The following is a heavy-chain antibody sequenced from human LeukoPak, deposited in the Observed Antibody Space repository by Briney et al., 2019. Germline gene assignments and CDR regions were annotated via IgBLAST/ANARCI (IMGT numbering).Heavy chain of an antibody. V-gene: IGHV5-51*01. J-gene: IGHJ3*02. D-gene: IGHD6-19*01. Sequence: GASLQISCKGSGYSFTSYWIGWVRQLPGKGLGWMGIIYPGDSDTRYSPSFQGQVTISADKSISTAYLQWSSLKASDTAMYYCARHRIAVAAMTAFDIWGQGTMVTVSS. CDR1: GYSFTSYW. CDR3: ARHRIAVAAMTAFDI. CDR2: IYPGDSDT.